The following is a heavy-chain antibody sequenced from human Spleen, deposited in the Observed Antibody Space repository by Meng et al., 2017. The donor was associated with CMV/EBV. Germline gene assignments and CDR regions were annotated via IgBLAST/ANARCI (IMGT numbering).Heavy chain of an antibody. CDR1: DSISSGDYY. CDR2: IYYSGST. CDR3: ARDVGSSSWYGAWFDP. J-gene: IGHJ5*02. D-gene: IGHD6-13*01. V-gene: IGHV4-30-4*08. Sequence: DSISSGDYYWSSIRPPPGKGLEWIGHIYYSGSTYYNPSLKSRATISVDTSKKHFSLNLNAVTAADTAVYYCARDVGSSSWYGAWFDPWGQGTLVTVSS.